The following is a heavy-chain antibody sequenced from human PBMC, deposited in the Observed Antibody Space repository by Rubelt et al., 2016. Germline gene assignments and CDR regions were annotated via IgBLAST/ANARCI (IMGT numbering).Heavy chain of an antibody. Sequence: KGLEWVGRFRTLGVDGTTDYAAPVKGRFTISRDDSKKTVYLQMNSLKTEDTAVYYCAAESSYSALGTSFVYFHFWGQGTLVTVSS. J-gene: IGHJ1*01. CDR2: FRTLGVDGTT. D-gene: IGHD3-10*01. CDR3: AAESSYSALGTSFVYFHF. V-gene: IGHV3-15*01.